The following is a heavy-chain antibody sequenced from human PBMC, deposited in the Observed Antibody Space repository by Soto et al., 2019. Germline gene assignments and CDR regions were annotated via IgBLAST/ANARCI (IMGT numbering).Heavy chain of an antibody. CDR1: GGSISSYY. CDR3: ARGGGVWSGYYDAFDI. CDR2: IYYSGST. V-gene: IGHV4-59*01. Sequence: PSETLSLTCTVSGGSISSYYWSWIRQPPGKGLEWIGYIYYSGSTNYNPSLKSRVTISVDTSKNQFSLKLSSVTAADTAVYYCARGGGVWSGYYDAFDIWGQGTMVTVSS. J-gene: IGHJ3*02. D-gene: IGHD3-3*01.